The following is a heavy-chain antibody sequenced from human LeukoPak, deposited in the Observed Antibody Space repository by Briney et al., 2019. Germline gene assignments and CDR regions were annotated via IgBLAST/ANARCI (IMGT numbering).Heavy chain of an antibody. J-gene: IGHJ4*02. V-gene: IGHV4-34*01. CDR3: ARDNGGITDY. CDR2: INHSGST. D-gene: IGHD2-8*01. Sequence: SETLSLTCAVYGGSFSGHYWSWIRQPPGKGLEWVGEINHSGSTNYNPSLKSRVTISVDTSKNQFSLKLSSVTAADTAVYYCARDNGGITDYWGQGTLVTVS. CDR1: GGSFSGHY.